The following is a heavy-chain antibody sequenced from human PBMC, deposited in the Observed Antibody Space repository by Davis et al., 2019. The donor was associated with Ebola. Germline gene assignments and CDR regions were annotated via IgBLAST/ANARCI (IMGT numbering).Heavy chain of an antibody. D-gene: IGHD3-3*01. CDR3: ARLFTIFGVVGDWFDP. CDR1: GGSISSSNW. Sequence: SETLSLTCAVSGGSISSSNWWSWVRQPPGKGLEWIGEIYHSGSTYYNPPLKSRVTISVDTSKNQFSLKLSSVTAADTAVYYCARLFTIFGVVGDWFDPWGQGTLVTVSS. J-gene: IGHJ5*02. CDR2: IYHSGST. V-gene: IGHV4-4*02.